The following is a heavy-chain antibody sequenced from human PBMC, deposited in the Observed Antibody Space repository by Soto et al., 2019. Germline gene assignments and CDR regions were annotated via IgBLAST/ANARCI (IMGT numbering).Heavy chain of an antibody. CDR3: AKSPYYDILTGSKPHPNY. J-gene: IGHJ4*02. CDR1: GFTFSSYA. Sequence: PGGSLRLSCAASGFTFSSYAMSWVRQAPGKGLEWVSAISGSGGSTYYADSVKGRFTISRVNSKNTLYLQMNSLRAEDTAVYYCAKSPYYDILTGSKPHPNYWGQGTLVTVSS. D-gene: IGHD3-9*01. CDR2: ISGSGGST. V-gene: IGHV3-23*01.